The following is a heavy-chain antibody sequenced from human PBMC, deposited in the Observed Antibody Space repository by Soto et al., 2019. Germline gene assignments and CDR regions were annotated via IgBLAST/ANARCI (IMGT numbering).Heavy chain of an antibody. V-gene: IGHV1-69*04. CDR2: IIPILGIA. CDR3: ARDPDYGDYYYXMDV. D-gene: IGHD4-17*01. J-gene: IGHJ6*03. CDR1: GGTFSSYT. Sequence: SVKVSCKASGGTFSSYTISWVRQAPGQGLEWMGRIIPILGIANYAQKFQGRVTITADKSTSTAYMELSSLRSEDTAVYYCARDPDYGDYYYXMDVWGKGTTVTVSS.